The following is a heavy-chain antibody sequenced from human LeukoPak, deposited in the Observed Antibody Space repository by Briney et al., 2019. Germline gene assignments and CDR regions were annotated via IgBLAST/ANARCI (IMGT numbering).Heavy chain of an antibody. CDR3: ARESGGSRPLDH. D-gene: IGHD3-16*01. CDR2: MYTSGST. CDR1: GDSISSNY. V-gene: IGHV4-4*07. Sequence: SETLSLTCTVSGDSISSNYWTWIRQPAGKGLEWIGRMYTSGSTNYKPSLKSRVTMSLGTSKNQFSLKLRSVTAADTAVYYCARESGGSRPLDHWGQGTPVTVSS. J-gene: IGHJ4*02.